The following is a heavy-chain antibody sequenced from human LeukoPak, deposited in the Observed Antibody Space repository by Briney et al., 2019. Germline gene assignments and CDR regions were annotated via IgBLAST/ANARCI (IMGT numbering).Heavy chain of an antibody. D-gene: IGHD3-22*01. J-gene: IGHJ4*02. CDR3: ARGGGNFDRSGYYEYYFDY. Sequence: PGGSLRLSCVASGFSFSVYAMSWVRQAPGKGLEWASGISGSGGRTYSADSVKGRFTISRDNSRKTLYLQMNSLRAEDTAVYYCARGGGNFDRSGYYEYYFDYWGQGTLVTVSS. CDR1: GFSFSVYA. V-gene: IGHV3-23*01. CDR2: ISGSGGRT.